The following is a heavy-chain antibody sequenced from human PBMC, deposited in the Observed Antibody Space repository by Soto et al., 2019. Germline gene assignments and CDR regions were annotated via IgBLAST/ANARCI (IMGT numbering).Heavy chain of an antibody. J-gene: IGHJ2*01. D-gene: IGHD4-17*01. CDR3: AASYGDYWYFDL. CDR2: IYYSGST. Sequence: SETLSLTCTVSGGSMNSYYWSWIRQPPGKGLEWIGHIYYSGSTNYNPSLKSRVTISVDTSKNQFSLKLSSVTAADTAVYYCAASYGDYWYFDLWGRGTLVTVSS. V-gene: IGHV4-59*08. CDR1: GGSMNSYY.